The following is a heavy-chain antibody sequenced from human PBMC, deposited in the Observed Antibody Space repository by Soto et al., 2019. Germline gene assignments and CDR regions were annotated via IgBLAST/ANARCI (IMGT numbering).Heavy chain of an antibody. D-gene: IGHD6-13*01. Sequence: EVQLLESGGGLVQPGGSLRLSCAASGFTFSSYAMSWVHQAPGKGLEWVSAISGSGGSTYYADSVKGRFTISRDNSKNTLYLQMNSLRAEDTAVYYCAKDVDEQQLFGLFVYWGQGTLVTVSS. J-gene: IGHJ4*02. V-gene: IGHV3-23*01. CDR1: GFTFSSYA. CDR2: ISGSGGST. CDR3: AKDVDEQQLFGLFVY.